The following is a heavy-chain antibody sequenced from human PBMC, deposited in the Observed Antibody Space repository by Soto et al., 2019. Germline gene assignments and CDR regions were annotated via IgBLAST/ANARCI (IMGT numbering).Heavy chain of an antibody. V-gene: IGHV4-30-4*08. Sequence: SETLSLTCAVYGGSFSGYYWSWIRQPPGKGLEWIGYIYYSGSTYYNPSLKTRVTISVDTSKNQFSLKLSSVTAADTAVYYCARYYCSSTSCDKTFDYWGQGTLVTVSS. CDR3: ARYYCSSTSCDKTFDY. CDR1: GGSFSGYY. CDR2: IYYSGST. D-gene: IGHD2-2*02. J-gene: IGHJ4*02.